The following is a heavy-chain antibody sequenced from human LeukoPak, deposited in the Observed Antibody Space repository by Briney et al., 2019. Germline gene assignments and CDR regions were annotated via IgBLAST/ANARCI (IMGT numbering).Heavy chain of an antibody. CDR2: IWYDGSNK. V-gene: IGHV3-33*01. D-gene: IGHD6-19*01. CDR3: ARWIAVAGTYYYGMDV. CDR1: GFTFSSYG. Sequence: PGRSLRLSCAASGFTFSSYGMHWVRQAPGKGLEWVAVIWYDGSNKYYADSVKGRFTISRDNSKNTLYLQMNSLRAEDTAVYYCARWIAVAGTYYYGMDVWGKGTTVTVSP. J-gene: IGHJ6*04.